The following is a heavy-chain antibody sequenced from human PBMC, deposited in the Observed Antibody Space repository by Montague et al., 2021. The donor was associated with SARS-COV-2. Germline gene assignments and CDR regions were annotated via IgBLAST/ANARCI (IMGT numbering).Heavy chain of an antibody. V-gene: IGHV4-59*12. D-gene: IGHD2-15*01. CDR1: GGSISSYY. Sequence: SETLSLTCTVSGGSISSYYWSWIRQPPGKGLEWIGYIYYSGSTNYNPSLKSRVTISVDTSKNQFSLKLSSVTAADTAVYYCARAPPGYWGVVVVVAANFDYWGQGTLVTVSS. CDR2: IYYSGST. J-gene: IGHJ4*02. CDR3: ARAPPGYWGVVVVVAANFDY.